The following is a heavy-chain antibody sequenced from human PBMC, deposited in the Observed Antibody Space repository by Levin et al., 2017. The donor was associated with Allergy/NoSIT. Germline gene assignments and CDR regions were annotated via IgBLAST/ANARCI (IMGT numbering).Heavy chain of an antibody. D-gene: IGHD3-10*01. CDR3: ARVRGSGTPAFDY. CDR2: ISSSSSYI. V-gene: IGHV3-21*01. J-gene: IGHJ4*02. CDR1: GFTFSSYS. Sequence: ETLSLTCAASGFTFSSYSMNWVRQAPGKGLEWVSSISSSSSYIYYADSLKGRFTISRDNAKNSLYLQMNSVRAEDTAVYYCARVRGSGTPAFDYWGQGTLVTVSS.